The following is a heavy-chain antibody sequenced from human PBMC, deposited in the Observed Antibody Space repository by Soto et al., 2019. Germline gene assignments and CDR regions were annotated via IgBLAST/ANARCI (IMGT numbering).Heavy chain of an antibody. J-gene: IGHJ3*02. CDR3: ARPHYDSSGYSRWAFDI. Sequence: GESLKISCKGSGYSFTSYWIGWVRQMPGKGLEWMGIIYPGDSDTRYIPSFQGQVTISADKSISTAYLQWSSLKASDTAMYYCARPHYDSSGYSRWAFDIWGQGTMVTVSS. D-gene: IGHD3-22*01. V-gene: IGHV5-51*01. CDR1: GYSFTSYW. CDR2: IYPGDSDT.